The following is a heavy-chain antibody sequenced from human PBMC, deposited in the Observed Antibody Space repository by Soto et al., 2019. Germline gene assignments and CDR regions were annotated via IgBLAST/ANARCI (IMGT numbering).Heavy chain of an antibody. CDR2: IYHTGTT. Sequence: QVQLQESGPGLVKPSQTLSLTCTVSGGSISNVGYFWSWIRQPPGKGLEWIGFIYHTGTTYYHSSLRSRVSISIDTSKSQFSLKLNSVTAADTAVYYCARVMAAMQNWLDPWGQGTLVTVSP. CDR3: ARVMAAMQNWLDP. D-gene: IGHD2-2*01. J-gene: IGHJ5*02. V-gene: IGHV4-30-4*01. CDR1: GGSISNVGYF.